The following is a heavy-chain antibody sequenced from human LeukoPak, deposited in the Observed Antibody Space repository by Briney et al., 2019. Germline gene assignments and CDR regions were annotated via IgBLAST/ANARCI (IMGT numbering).Heavy chain of an antibody. CDR1: GYTFTSYY. V-gene: IGHV1-46*01. CDR2: INPSGGST. D-gene: IGHD3-3*01. Sequence: ASVKVSSKASGYTFTSYYMHWVRQAPGQGLEWMGIINPSGGSTSYAQKFQGRVTMTRDTSTSTVYMELSSLRSEDTAVYYCARSHLASGYSLSPFDYWGQGTLVTVSS. J-gene: IGHJ4*02. CDR3: ARSHLASGYSLSPFDY.